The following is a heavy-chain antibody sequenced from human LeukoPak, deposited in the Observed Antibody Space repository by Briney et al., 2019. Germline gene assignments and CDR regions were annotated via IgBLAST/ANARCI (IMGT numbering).Heavy chain of an antibody. V-gene: IGHV4-39*01. CDR3: ARSNYPGSRGINDP. D-gene: IGHD5-24*01. J-gene: IGHJ5*02. Sequence: PSETLSLTCTVSGGSISSSQYYWGWIRQPPGKGLEWIGSVYYSGGTYYNPSLKSRVTISVDTSKNQFSLKLSSVTAADTAVYYCARSNYPGSRGINDPWGQGALVTVSS. CDR2: VYYSGGT. CDR1: GGSISSSQYY.